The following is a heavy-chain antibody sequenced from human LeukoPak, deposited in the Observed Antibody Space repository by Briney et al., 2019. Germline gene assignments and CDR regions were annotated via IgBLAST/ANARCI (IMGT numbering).Heavy chain of an antibody. V-gene: IGHV4-4*07. D-gene: IGHD3-16*02. Sequence: PSETQSLTCTVSGGSISSYFWTWIRQPAGRGLEWIGRIYTSGTINYNPSLKSRVTISVDKSKNQFYLKLSSVTAADTAVYYCATVSRADAFDIWGQGTMVTVSS. CDR1: GGSISSYF. CDR3: ATVSRADAFDI. J-gene: IGHJ3*02. CDR2: IYTSGTI.